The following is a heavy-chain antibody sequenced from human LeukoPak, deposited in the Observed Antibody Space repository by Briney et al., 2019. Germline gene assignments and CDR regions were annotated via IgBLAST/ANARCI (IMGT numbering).Heavy chain of an antibody. Sequence: SETLSLTCTVSGGSISSSSYYWGWIRQPPGKGLEWIGSIYYSGSTYYNPSLKSRVTISVDTSKNQFSLKLSSVTAADTAVYYCARDIVVVPAATGDIWGQGTMVTVSS. J-gene: IGHJ3*02. V-gene: IGHV4-39*07. CDR1: GGSISSSSYY. D-gene: IGHD2-2*01. CDR2: IYYSGST. CDR3: ARDIVVVPAATGDI.